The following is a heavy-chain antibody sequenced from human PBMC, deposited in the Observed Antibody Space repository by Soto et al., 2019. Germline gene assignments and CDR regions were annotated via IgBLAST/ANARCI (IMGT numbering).Heavy chain of an antibody. Sequence: EVQLVESGGGLVQAGGSLRLSCAASGFSFSNYWMTWVRQTPEKGLQWVANIKEDGTERYYVDSVKGRFTISRDNAKNSLYLQMDSLRAEDTAVYYCVSRPREATYFGVFDYWGQGALVIVSS. CDR2: IKEDGTER. CDR3: VSRPREATYFGVFDY. CDR1: GFSFSNYW. D-gene: IGHD2-8*01. V-gene: IGHV3-7*01. J-gene: IGHJ4*02.